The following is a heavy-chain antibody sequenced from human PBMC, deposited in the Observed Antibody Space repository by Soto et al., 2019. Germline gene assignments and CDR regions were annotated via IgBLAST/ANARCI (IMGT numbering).Heavy chain of an antibody. CDR2: IYWDDDK. CDR1: VFSFSTSAVG. CDR3: ALLYWAASGTRYYFDY. V-gene: IGHV2-5*02. J-gene: IGHJ4*02. Sequence: QITLTESGPTLVKPTQTLTLTCTFSVFSFSTSAVGVGWIRQPPGKALEWLALIYWDDDKRYSPFLKSRLTITKDTSTNQVVLTMTNMDTVDTGTYYCALLYWAASGTRYYFDYWGQGTLVTVSS. D-gene: IGHD6-13*01.